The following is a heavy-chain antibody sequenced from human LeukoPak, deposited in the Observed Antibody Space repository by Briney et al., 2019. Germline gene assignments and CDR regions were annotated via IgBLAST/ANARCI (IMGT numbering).Heavy chain of an antibody. Sequence: GESLKISCKGSGYIFATYWINWVRQVPGKGLEWMGIIYPGDSDTTYSPSSQGQVTMSVDKSINTAYLQWTSLKASDTAMYFCTRRRDYNDHWGQGTLVTVSS. J-gene: IGHJ5*02. CDR2: IYPGDSDT. D-gene: IGHD4-11*01. CDR1: GYIFATYW. V-gene: IGHV5-51*01. CDR3: TRRRDYNDH.